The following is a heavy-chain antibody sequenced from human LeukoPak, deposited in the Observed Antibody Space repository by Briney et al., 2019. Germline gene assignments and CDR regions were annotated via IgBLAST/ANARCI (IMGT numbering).Heavy chain of an antibody. Sequence: GGSLRLSCAASGFTFSSYWMSWVRQAPGKGLEWVANIKQDGSEKYYVDSVKGRFTISRDNAKNSLYLQMNSLRVEDTAVYYCARDKDKWLRFGGLNWFDPWGQGTLVTVSS. CDR3: ARDKDKWLRFGGLNWFDP. V-gene: IGHV3-7*03. CDR1: GFTFSSYW. CDR2: IKQDGSEK. J-gene: IGHJ5*02. D-gene: IGHD5-12*01.